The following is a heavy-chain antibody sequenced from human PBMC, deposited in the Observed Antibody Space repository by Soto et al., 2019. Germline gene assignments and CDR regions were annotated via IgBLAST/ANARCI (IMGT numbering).Heavy chain of an antibody. D-gene: IGHD4-17*01. J-gene: IGHJ4*02. V-gene: IGHV1-2*04. CDR3: ARIFGDYGGYYFDY. Sequence: ASVKVSCKASGYTFTAYYMLWVRQAPGQGLEWMGWINPNSGGTNYAQKFQGWVTMTRDTSISTAYMELSRLRSDDTAVYYCARIFGDYGGYYFDYWGQGTLVTVSS. CDR1: GYTFTAYY. CDR2: INPNSGGT.